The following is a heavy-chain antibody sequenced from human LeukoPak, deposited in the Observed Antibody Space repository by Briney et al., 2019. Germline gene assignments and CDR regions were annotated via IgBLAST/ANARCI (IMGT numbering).Heavy chain of an antibody. CDR1: GFTFSGYG. V-gene: IGHV3-30*02. J-gene: IGHJ6*03. CDR3: AKGRVLLWFGATQREGYYMDV. CDR2: IRYDGINK. Sequence: QPGGSLRLSCAASGFTFSGYGVHWVRQPPGKGLEWVAFIRYDGINKYYADSVKGRFTISRDNSKNTLYLQMNSLRAEDTAVYYCAKGRVLLWFGATQREGYYMDVWGKGTTVTVSS. D-gene: IGHD3-10*01.